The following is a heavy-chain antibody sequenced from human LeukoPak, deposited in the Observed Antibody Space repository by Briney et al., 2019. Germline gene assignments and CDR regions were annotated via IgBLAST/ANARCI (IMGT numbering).Heavy chain of an antibody. V-gene: IGHV1-46*01. CDR1: GYTFTSYG. J-gene: IGHJ5*02. CDR3: ARSGSYYRWFDP. Sequence: ASVKVSCKASGYTFTSYGISWVRQAPGQGLEWMGIINPSGGSTSYAQKFQGRVTMTRDTSTSTVYMELSSLRSEDTAVYYCARSGSYYRWFDPWGQGTLVTVSS. D-gene: IGHD1-26*01. CDR2: INPSGGST.